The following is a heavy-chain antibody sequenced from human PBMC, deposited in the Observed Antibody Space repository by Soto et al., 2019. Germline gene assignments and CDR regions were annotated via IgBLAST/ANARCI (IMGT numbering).Heavy chain of an antibody. Sequence: NACGYTLAGCSVPWVRQAPGQGVEWMEWFNPHSGGANDAQKFQDWVTMTGDTSISTAYMELSSLRSDNTAVYFCAVATITNSRTYGMDVWGHGTTVTGAS. CDR1: GYTLAGCS. D-gene: IGHD5-12*01. V-gene: IGHV1-2*04. J-gene: IGHJ6*02. CDR2: FNPHSGGA. CDR3: AVATITNSRTYGMDV.